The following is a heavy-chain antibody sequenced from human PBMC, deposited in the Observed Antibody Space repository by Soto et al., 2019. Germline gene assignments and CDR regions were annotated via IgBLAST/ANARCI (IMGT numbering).Heavy chain of an antibody. CDR1: GFTFSSYA. Sequence: EVQLLESGGGLVQPGGSLRLSCTASGFTFSSYAMNWVRQAPGKGLEWVSATTGSGGVTYYADSVKGRFTISRDNSKNTVYLQMTSVRAEVTAGYYCVKSFDYDIFTGYTPYFDYWGQGTLVTVSS. CDR3: VKSFDYDIFTGYTPYFDY. V-gene: IGHV3-23*01. D-gene: IGHD3-9*01. CDR2: TTGSGGVT. J-gene: IGHJ4*02.